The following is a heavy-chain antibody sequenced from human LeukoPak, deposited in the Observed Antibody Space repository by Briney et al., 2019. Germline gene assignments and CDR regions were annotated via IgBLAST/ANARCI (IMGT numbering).Heavy chain of an antibody. V-gene: IGHV1-18*01. CDR2: ISAYNGNT. J-gene: IGHJ4*02. CDR3: ARDQPRYFDWLFHDY. D-gene: IGHD3-9*01. Sequence: ASVKVSCKASGYTFTSYGISWVRQAPGQGLEWMGWISAYNGNTNYAQKLQGRVTMTTDTSTSTAYMELRGLRSDDTAVYYCARDQPRYFDWLFHDYWGQGTLVTVSS. CDR1: GYTFTSYG.